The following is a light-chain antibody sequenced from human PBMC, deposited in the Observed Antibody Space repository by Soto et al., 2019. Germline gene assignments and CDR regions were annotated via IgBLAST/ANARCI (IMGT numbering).Light chain of an antibody. CDR2: EVT. CDR1: SSDVGNYNY. J-gene: IGLJ3*02. CDR3: SSYARSKTL. V-gene: IGLV2-8*01. Sequence: QSALTQPPSASGSPGQSVTISCTGTSSDVGNYNYVSWYQQHPGKAPKLMIYEVTKRPSGVPDRFSGSKSRNTASLTVSGLQAEDEADYYCSSYARSKTLFGGATKLPVL.